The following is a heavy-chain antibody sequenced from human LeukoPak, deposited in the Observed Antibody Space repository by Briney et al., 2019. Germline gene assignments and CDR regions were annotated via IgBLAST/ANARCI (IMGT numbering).Heavy chain of an antibody. V-gene: IGHV3-30*02. Sequence: GGSLRLSCAASGFTFSNYGMHWVRQAPGKGLKWVAFIRYDAITQYYADSVKGRFTISRDNSKNTLYLQMNSLSAEDTAIYYCAKDKLWGEDYFDYWGQGILVTVSS. CDR3: AKDKLWGEDYFDY. CDR1: GFTFSNYG. CDR2: IRYDAITQ. D-gene: IGHD3-16*01. J-gene: IGHJ4*02.